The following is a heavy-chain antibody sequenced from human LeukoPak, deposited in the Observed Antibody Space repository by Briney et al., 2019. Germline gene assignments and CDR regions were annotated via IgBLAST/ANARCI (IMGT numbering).Heavy chain of an antibody. CDR3: AREKSRYKYGYNH. D-gene: IGHD5-18*01. Sequence: ASVKVSCKASGYNFISYDINWVRQAPGQGLEWMGWISAYNGNTNYALKIKGRVTMTTDTSTDTVYMELRSLRPDDTAVYYCAREKSRYKYGYNHWGQGTLVTVSS. J-gene: IGHJ5*02. CDR2: ISAYNGNT. CDR1: GYNFISYD. V-gene: IGHV1-18*01.